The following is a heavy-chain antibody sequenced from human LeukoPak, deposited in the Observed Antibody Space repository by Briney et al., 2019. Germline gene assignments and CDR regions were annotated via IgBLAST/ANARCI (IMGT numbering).Heavy chain of an antibody. CDR3: ARESPIVGDALDI. Sequence: PGGSLRLSCAASGFTFSSYAMHWVRQAPGKGLEWVAVISYDGSNKYYADSVKGRFTISRDNSKNTLYLQMNSLRAEDTAVYYCARESPIVGDALDIWGQGTMVTVSS. CDR1: GFTFSSYA. J-gene: IGHJ3*02. V-gene: IGHV3-30*04. D-gene: IGHD3-22*01. CDR2: ISYDGSNK.